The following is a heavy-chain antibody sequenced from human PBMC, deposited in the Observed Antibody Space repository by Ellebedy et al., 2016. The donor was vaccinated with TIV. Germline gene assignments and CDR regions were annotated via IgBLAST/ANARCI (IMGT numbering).Heavy chain of an antibody. CDR2: IYSGGTT. CDR3: AREGPPREYSYGRAYFFDY. V-gene: IGHV3-66*01. D-gene: IGHD5-18*01. Sequence: GESLKISCAASGFTVSRSYMTWGRLAPGKGLEWVSIIYSGGTTHYAHSVKGRFTISRDNSKNILYLQMNSLGAEDTAVYYCAREGPPREYSYGRAYFFDYWGQGTLVTVSS. CDR1: GFTVSRSY. J-gene: IGHJ4*02.